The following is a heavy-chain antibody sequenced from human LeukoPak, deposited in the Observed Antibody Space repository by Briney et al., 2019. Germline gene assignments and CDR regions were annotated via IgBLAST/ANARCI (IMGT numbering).Heavy chain of an antibody. Sequence: ASMKISCKVSGYTFTDYYMHWVQQAPGKGLEWMGLVDPEDGETIYAEKFQGRVTITADTSTDTAYMELSSLRSEDTAVYYCATASRNYYDSSGFIWGQGTLVTVSS. J-gene: IGHJ4*02. D-gene: IGHD3-22*01. CDR3: ATASRNYYDSSGFI. V-gene: IGHV1-69-2*01. CDR1: GYTFTDYY. CDR2: VDPEDGET.